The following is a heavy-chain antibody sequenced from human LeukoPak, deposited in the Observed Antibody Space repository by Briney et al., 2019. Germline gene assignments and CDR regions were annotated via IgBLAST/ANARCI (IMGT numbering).Heavy chain of an antibody. D-gene: IGHD3-10*01. CDR2: INHSGST. Sequence: NPSETLSLTCAVSGDSINRDNWWHWVRQPPGKGLEWIGEINHSGSTNYNPSLKSRVTISVDTSKNQFSLKLSSVTAADTAVYYCARGLRGSGRRNYWGQGTLVTVSS. CDR3: ARGLRGSGRRNY. J-gene: IGHJ4*02. CDR1: GDSINRDNW. V-gene: IGHV4-4*02.